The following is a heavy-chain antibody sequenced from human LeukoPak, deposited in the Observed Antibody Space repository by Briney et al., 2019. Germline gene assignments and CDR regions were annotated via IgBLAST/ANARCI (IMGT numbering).Heavy chain of an antibody. V-gene: IGHV1-2*02. Sequence: ASVKVSCKASGYTFTGYYMHWVRQAPGQGLEWMGWINPNSGGTNYAQKFQGRVTMTRDTSISTAYMELSRLRSEDTAVYYCARSSTITMIVVVTIFDYWGQGTLVTVSS. D-gene: IGHD3-22*01. CDR1: GYTFTGYY. CDR3: ARSSTITMIVVVTIFDY. J-gene: IGHJ4*02. CDR2: INPNSGGT.